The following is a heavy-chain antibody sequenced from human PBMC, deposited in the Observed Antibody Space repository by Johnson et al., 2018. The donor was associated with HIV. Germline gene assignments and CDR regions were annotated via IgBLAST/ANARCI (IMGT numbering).Heavy chain of an antibody. J-gene: IGHJ3*02. V-gene: IGHV3-23*04. Sequence: VQLVESGGGLVQPGGSLRLSCAASGFTFSSYAMSWVRQAPGMGLEWVSAISSSGGSTYYADSVKGRFTISRDNSRNMVYLEMNSLRTEDTAVYYCARGLKGAFDIWGQGTRVTVSA. CDR3: ARGLKGAFDI. CDR1: GFTFSSYA. CDR2: ISSSGGST.